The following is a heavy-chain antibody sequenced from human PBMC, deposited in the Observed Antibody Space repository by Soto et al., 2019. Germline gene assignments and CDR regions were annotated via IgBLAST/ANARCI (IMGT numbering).Heavy chain of an antibody. CDR1: GYTFIKYG. J-gene: IGHJ6*02. D-gene: IGHD3-16*01. CDR2: ISPYDDKT. Sequence: QVQLAQSPAEVKKPGASVRVSCKASGYTFIKYGIAWVRQAPGHGLEWMGSISPYDDKTIYALTFQGRVTLTAERSKRIVYVELRSVKSNDTAVYYCARGGYYDNVWGKLSHYGLDKWGHGRSVSVSS. V-gene: IGHV1-18*01. CDR3: ARGGYYDNVWGKLSHYGLDK.